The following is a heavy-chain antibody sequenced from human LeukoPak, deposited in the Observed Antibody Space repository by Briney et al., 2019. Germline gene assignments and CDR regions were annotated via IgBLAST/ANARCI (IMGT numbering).Heavy chain of an antibody. J-gene: IGHJ3*02. CDR3: ATGEFGDNAFDI. Sequence: ASVKVSCKASGYTFTSYDINWVRQATGQGLEWMGWMNPNSGNTGYAQKFQGRVTMTRNTSISTAYMELSSLRSEDTAVYYCATGEFGDNAFDIWGQGTMATVSS. V-gene: IGHV1-8*01. CDR2: MNPNSGNT. CDR1: GYTFTSYD. D-gene: IGHD3-10*01.